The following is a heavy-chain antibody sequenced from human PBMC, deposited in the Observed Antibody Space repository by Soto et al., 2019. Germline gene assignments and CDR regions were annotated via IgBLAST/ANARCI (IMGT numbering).Heavy chain of an antibody. Sequence: EVQLLESGGGLVQPGGFLRLSCAASGLTFSNYAMSWVRQAPGKGLEWVSSIGGRGDNTYYADSVEGRFTISRDISKNALYLQMNSLRVDDTAVYYCANYYDSSGYLYGFFQHWGQGTLVTVSS. V-gene: IGHV3-23*01. CDR3: ANYYDSSGYLYGFFQH. CDR2: IGGRGDNT. D-gene: IGHD3-22*01. CDR1: GLTFSNYA. J-gene: IGHJ1*01.